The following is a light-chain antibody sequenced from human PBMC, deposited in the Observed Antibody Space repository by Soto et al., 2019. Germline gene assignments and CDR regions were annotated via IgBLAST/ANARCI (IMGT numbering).Light chain of an antibody. Sequence: IQMTQSPSSVSASVGDSVTITCRASQVISSWVAWYQQKPGRAPKLLIYSASNSQSGVSSKFTRSGYDTDFTLSMRRLEPDVSANVNCPQAISFPHTFAQGT. CDR3: PQAISFPHT. J-gene: IGKJ2*01. CDR1: QVISSW. V-gene: IGKV1-12*01. CDR2: SAS.